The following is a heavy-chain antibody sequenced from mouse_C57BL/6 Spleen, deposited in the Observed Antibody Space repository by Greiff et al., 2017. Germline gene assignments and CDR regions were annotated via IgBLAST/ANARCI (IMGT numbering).Heavy chain of an antibody. CDR3: ARKVITTVVDYAMDY. V-gene: IGHV2-9-1*01. Sequence: VKVVESGPGLVAPSQSLSITCTVSGFSLTSYAISWVRQPPGKGLEWLGVIWTGGGTNYNSALKSRLSISKDNSKSQVFLKMNSLQTDDTARYYCARKVITTVVDYAMDYWGQGTSVTVSS. CDR1: GFSLTSYA. D-gene: IGHD1-1*01. J-gene: IGHJ4*01. CDR2: IWTGGGT.